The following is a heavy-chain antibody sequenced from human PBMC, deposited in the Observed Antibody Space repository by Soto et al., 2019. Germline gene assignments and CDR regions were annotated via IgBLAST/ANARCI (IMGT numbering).Heavy chain of an antibody. CDR2: IYYSGST. V-gene: IGHV4-30-4*01. CDR3: SRASPDVTDF. CDR1: GGSMSSGDYY. Sequence: SKTLSLTCTVSGGSMSSGDYYWSWIRQPPGKGLEWIGYIYYSGSTYYNPSLKSRVTISVDTSKNQFSLKLSSLTAADTAVYYCSRASPDVTDFWGQGTTVPVSS. D-gene: IGHD3-10*02. J-gene: IGHJ6*02.